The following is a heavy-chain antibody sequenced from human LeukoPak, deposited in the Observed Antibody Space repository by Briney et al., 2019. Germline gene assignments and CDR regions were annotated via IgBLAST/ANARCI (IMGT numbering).Heavy chain of an antibody. D-gene: IGHD4-17*01. CDR3: AAYGDYVVGDFDY. CDR2: IIPIFGTA. CDR1: GGTFSSYA. J-gene: IGHJ4*02. Sequence: GASVKVSCKASGGTFSSYAISWVRQAPGQGLEWMGGIIPIFGTANYAQKLQGRVTITADESTSTAYMELSSLRSEDTAVYYCAAYGDYVVGDFDYWGQGTLVTVSS. V-gene: IGHV1-69*13.